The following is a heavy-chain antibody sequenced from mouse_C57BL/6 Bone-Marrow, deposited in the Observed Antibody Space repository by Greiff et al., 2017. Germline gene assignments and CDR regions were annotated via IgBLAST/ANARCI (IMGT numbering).Heavy chain of an antibody. J-gene: IGHJ3*01. CDR1: GFSLTSYG. Sequence: QVQLKESGPGLVQPSQSLSITCTVSGFSLTSYGVHWVRQSPGKGLEWLGVIWSGGSTDYNEAFISSLSISKDNSKSQVFVKMISLQADDTAIYYCARGDSSGSWFAYWGQGTLVTVSA. CDR3: ARGDSSGSWFAY. D-gene: IGHD3-2*01. V-gene: IGHV2-2*01. CDR2: IWSGGST.